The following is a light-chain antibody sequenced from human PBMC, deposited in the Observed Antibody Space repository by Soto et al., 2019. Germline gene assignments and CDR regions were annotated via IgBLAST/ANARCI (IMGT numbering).Light chain of an antibody. CDR3: QHYNSYSEA. V-gene: IGKV1-5*01. CDR2: AAS. CDR1: QSVSSN. Sequence: MTQSPATLSVSPGERATLSCRASQSVSSNLAWYQQKPGKAPKLLIYAASSLQSGVPSRFSGSGSGTEFTLTISSLQPDDFATYYCQHYNSYSEAFGQGTKVDIK. J-gene: IGKJ1*01.